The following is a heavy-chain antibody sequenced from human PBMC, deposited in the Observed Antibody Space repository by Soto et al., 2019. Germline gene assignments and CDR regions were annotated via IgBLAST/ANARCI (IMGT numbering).Heavy chain of an antibody. V-gene: IGHV4-34*01. CDR2: INHSGRT. CDR3: ARGRSLRLWFGETIGFDY. D-gene: IGHD3-10*01. J-gene: IGHJ4*02. CDR1: GGSFSGSY. Sequence: QVQLQQWGAGLLKPSETLSLTCAVDGGSFSGSYWTWIRQPPGKGLEWIGEINHSGRTKYNPSLKSRVTISVDTSKNQFALKLSSVTAADTAVYYCARGRSLRLWFGETIGFDYWGQGTLVTVSS.